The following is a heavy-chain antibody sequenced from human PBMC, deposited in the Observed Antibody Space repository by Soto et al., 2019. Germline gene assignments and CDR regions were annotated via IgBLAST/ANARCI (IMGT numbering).Heavy chain of an antibody. V-gene: IGHV1-18*04. D-gene: IGHD3-10*01. CDR2: ISGYNGKT. J-gene: IGHJ4*02. Sequence: QVQLVQSGPEVKKPGASVKVSCKASGYTFRSFGVSWVRQSPGQGPEWMGWISGYNGKTKYAQKVQGRLTMTTDTSTNTVYMELRSLRSDDAAVYYCARDKMIDDFVLGSLDYWGQGTVVTVSA. CDR1: GYTFRSFG. CDR3: ARDKMIDDFVLGSLDY.